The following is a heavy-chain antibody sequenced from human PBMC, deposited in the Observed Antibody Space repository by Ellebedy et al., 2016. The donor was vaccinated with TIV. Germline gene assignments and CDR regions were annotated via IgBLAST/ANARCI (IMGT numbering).Heavy chain of an antibody. V-gene: IGHV3-23*01. J-gene: IGHJ4*02. Sequence: GESLKISCAASGLTLGRYAMSWVRQAPGKGLEWLSTIGANDGYTSYADSVRGRFTISRDNSNNRLFLQMNSLRTEDTAMYYCAPRCTDAACPGFWGQGNLVTVSS. CDR1: GLTLGRYA. CDR2: IGANDGYT. D-gene: IGHD2-8*01. CDR3: APRCTDAACPGF.